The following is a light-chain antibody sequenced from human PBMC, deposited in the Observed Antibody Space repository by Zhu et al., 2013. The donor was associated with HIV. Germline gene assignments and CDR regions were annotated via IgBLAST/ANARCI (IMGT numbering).Light chain of an antibody. CDR3: LQDYTYPQT. V-gene: IGKV1-6*01. CDR2: SAS. Sequence: AIQMTQSPSSLSASIGDRVTITCRASQDIRYNLGWYQQKPGKAPKLLIYSASSLQSGVPSRFSGSGSGTDFTLTIRSLQPEDFATYYCLQDYTYPQTFGQGTKVEVK. CDR1: QDIRYN. J-gene: IGKJ1*01.